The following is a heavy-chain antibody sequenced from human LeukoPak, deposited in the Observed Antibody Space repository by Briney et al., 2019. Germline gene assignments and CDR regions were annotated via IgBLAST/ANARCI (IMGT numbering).Heavy chain of an antibody. CDR1: GFTFSSFA. Sequence: PGGSLRLSCAASGFTFSSFAMTWVRQAPGKGLEWVSTITASGGGTYYADSVKGRFTISRDSSKNTLYLQMSSLRAEDTAVYYCAKDSRTGDPRAVDYWGQGILVTVSP. CDR2: ITASGGGT. D-gene: IGHD7-27*01. J-gene: IGHJ4*02. V-gene: IGHV3-23*01. CDR3: AKDSRTGDPRAVDY.